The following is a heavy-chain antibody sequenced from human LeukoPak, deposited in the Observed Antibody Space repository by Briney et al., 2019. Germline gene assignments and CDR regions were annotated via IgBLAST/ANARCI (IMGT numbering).Heavy chain of an antibody. CDR3: ARGVLLWFGESPN. CDR2: INAGNGNT. J-gene: IGHJ4*02. Sequence: ASVKVSCKASGYTFTSYAMHWVRQAPGQRLEWMGRINAGNGNTKYSQKFQGRVTITRDTSASTAYMELSSLRSEDTAVYYCARGVLLWFGESPNWGQGTLVTVSS. V-gene: IGHV1-3*01. D-gene: IGHD3-10*01. CDR1: GYTFTSYA.